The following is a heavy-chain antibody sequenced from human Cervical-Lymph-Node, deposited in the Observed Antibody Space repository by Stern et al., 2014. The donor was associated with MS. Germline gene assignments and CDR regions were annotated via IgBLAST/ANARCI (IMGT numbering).Heavy chain of an antibody. J-gene: IGHJ4*02. CDR2: ISISGSKT. D-gene: IGHD3-16*01. Sequence: EVQLLESGGGLVQPGGSLRLSCAASGFTFSNSAMTWVRQAPGKGLEWDSSISISGSKTYYADSVKGRFSISRDNSKNALYRQMNSLRAEDTAVYYGAKEIRPNDYWGQGPLVTVSS. CDR3: AKEIRPNDY. CDR1: GFTFSNSA. V-gene: IGHV3-23*01.